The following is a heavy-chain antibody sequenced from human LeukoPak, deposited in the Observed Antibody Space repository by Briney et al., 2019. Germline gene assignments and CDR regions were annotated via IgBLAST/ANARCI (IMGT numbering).Heavy chain of an antibody. CDR3: ASGEPFGQWLVRPLGFEY. V-gene: IGHV3-48*01. J-gene: IGHJ4*02. Sequence: GGSLRLSCAASVFTFSRYSMNWVRQAPGKGLEGISYISSSSSTIYYADSLKGRFTISRDNAKNSLYLQMNSLRAEDTAVYYCASGEPFGQWLVRPLGFEYWGQGTLVTVSS. CDR1: VFTFSRYS. CDR2: ISSSSSTI. D-gene: IGHD6-19*01.